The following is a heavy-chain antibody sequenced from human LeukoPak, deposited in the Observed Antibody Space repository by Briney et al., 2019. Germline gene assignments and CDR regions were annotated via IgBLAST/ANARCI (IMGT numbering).Heavy chain of an antibody. D-gene: IGHD6-19*01. CDR1: GFTFSSYS. Sequence: PGGSLILSCAASGFTFSSYSMNWVRQAPGKGLEWVSSISSSTSYIFYADSVKGRFTISRDNAKNSLYLQMNSLRAEDTAVYYCARGSYSSGWSFDYWGQGTLVTVSS. J-gene: IGHJ4*02. CDR2: ISSSTSYI. CDR3: ARGSYSSGWSFDY. V-gene: IGHV3-21*01.